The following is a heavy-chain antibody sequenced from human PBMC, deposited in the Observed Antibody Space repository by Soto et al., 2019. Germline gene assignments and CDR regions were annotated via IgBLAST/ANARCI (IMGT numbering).Heavy chain of an antibody. CDR3: ARDQGGSYTPLDY. D-gene: IGHD1-26*01. CDR2: IEINSRVI. CDR1: GFAFRSYS. V-gene: IGHV3-48*01. J-gene: IGHJ4*02. Sequence: EVQLVESGGGLVQPGGSLRLSCAASGFAFRSYSMNWVRQAPGKGPEWISFIEINSRVIYQADSVKGRFTISRDDAKNSLYLQMNSLGVEDTAVYYCARDQGGSYTPLDYWGQGTLVTVSS.